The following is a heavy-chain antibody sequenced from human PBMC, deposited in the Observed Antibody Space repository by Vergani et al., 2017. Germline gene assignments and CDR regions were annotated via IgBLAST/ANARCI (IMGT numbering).Heavy chain of an antibody. D-gene: IGHD6-6*01. Sequence: EVQLVESGGGLVNPGGCLTLSCVASGFTFSTYDMHWVRQATGKGLEWVSAIGTAGDTYYPGSVKGRFTISRENAKNSLYLQMNGLRAGDTAVYYCARRDSSSPALDYWGQGTLVTVSS. CDR1: GFTFSTYD. CDR3: ARRDSSSPALDY. CDR2: IGTAGDT. V-gene: IGHV3-13*01. J-gene: IGHJ4*02.